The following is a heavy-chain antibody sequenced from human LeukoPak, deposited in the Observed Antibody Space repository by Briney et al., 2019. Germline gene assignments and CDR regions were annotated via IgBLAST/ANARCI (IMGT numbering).Heavy chain of an antibody. CDR1: GGTFSSYA. J-gene: IGHJ5*02. D-gene: IGHD2-2*01. V-gene: IGHV1-69*01. CDR3: TGRYCSSTSSQGWSDP. CDR2: IIPIFGTA. Sequence: SVKFSCKASGGTFSSYAIRWVRQAPGQGLEWMGAIIPIFGTANYAQKFQGRVTITADESTSTAYMELSSLRSEDTAVYYCTGRYCSSTSSQGWSDPWGQGTLVTVSS.